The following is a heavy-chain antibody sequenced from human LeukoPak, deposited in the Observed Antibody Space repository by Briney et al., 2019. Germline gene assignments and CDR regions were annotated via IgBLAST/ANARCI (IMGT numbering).Heavy chain of an antibody. V-gene: IGHV4-38-2*01. J-gene: IGHJ2*01. D-gene: IGHD6-19*01. CDR3: ARRGSSGWYWYFDL. CDR2: IYHSGST. Sequence: PSETLSLTCAVSGYSISGGYYWGWIRQPPGKGLEWIGSIYHSGSTYYNPSLKSRVTISVDTSKNQFSLKLSSVTAADTAVYYCARRGSSGWYWYFDLWGRGTLVTVSS. CDR1: GYSISGGYY.